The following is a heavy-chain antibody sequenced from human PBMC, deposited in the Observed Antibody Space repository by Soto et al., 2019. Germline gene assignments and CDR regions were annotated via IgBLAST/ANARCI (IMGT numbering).Heavy chain of an antibody. CDR3: AGGYAELDSGYGYLFDP. V-gene: IGHV4-59*01. D-gene: IGHD5-12*01. J-gene: IGHJ5*02. CDR2: IYSSXSP. Sequence: SETLSLTCNGSVGSISDCWWTWIPQSPGEGLQWIVSIYSSXSPNFNPTVESRVPFSIDRSSNLISLRLRSVTGADTTFYYCAGGYAELDSGYGYLFDPGGQGALVTVSS. CDR1: VGSISDCW.